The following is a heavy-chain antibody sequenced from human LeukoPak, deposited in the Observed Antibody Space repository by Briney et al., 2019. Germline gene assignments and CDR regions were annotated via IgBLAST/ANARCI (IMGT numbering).Heavy chain of an antibody. V-gene: IGHV4-31*03. CDR1: GGSISSGASD. Sequence: SETLSLTCTVSGGSISSGASDWGWIRQHPKRGMEWVGYINHSGSTYYNPSLGSRVTMSVDTSKNQFSLKLSSVTAADSAVYYCARAARQGFTMIVVPFFYFDLWGRGTLVTVSS. D-gene: IGHD3-22*01. J-gene: IGHJ2*01. CDR3: ARAARQGFTMIVVPFFYFDL. CDR2: INHSGST.